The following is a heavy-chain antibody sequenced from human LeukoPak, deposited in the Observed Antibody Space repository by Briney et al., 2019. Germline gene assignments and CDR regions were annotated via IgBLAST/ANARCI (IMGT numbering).Heavy chain of an antibody. CDR2: IYYSGST. Sequence: SETLSLTCTVSGGSISSYYWSWIRQPPGKGLEWIGYIYYSGSTNYNPSLKSQVTISVDTSKNQFSLKLSSVTAADTAVYYCARGARVRFGEYYIDYWGQGTLVTVSS. J-gene: IGHJ4*02. CDR1: GGSISSYY. CDR3: ARGARVRFGEYYIDY. V-gene: IGHV4-59*01. D-gene: IGHD3-10*01.